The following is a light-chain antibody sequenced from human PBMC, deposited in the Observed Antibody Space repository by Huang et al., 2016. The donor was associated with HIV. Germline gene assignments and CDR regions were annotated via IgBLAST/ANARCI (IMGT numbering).Light chain of an antibody. CDR1: QTVSNKH. V-gene: IGKV3-20*01. CDR2: DAS. CDR3: QQYGTSPLT. Sequence: EVVLTQSPGTLSLSPGERATLSCRARQTVSNKHLAWYQQKPGQAPRLLIYDASSRATGIPDRCSGSGSGTAFTLTISRLEPEDFAIYYCQQYGTSPLTFGGGTKVEIK. J-gene: IGKJ4*01.